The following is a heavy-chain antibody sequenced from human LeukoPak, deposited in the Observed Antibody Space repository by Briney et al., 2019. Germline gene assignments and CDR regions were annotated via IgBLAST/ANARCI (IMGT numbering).Heavy chain of an antibody. D-gene: IGHD6-13*01. CDR3: AKALAAAGLDY. Sequence: PGRSLRLSCAASGFTFDDYAMHWVRQAPGKGLEWVSGISWNSGSIGYADPVKGRFTISRDNAKNSLYLQMNSLRAEDTALYYCAKALAAAGLDYWGQGTLVTVSS. CDR2: ISWNSGSI. CDR1: GFTFDDYA. J-gene: IGHJ4*02. V-gene: IGHV3-9*01.